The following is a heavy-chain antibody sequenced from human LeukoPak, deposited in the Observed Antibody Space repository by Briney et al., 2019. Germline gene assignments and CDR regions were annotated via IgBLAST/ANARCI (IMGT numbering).Heavy chain of an antibody. CDR1: GHSFSTDW. Sequence: RGDSLKISCKGSGHSFSTDWIAWVRQMPGKGLEWMGVIYAGDADTRYSPSFQGQVTISADKSLNTAYLQWTNLKASDTAMYYCARFRGELMDGFDFWGQGTLVTVSS. CDR3: ARFRGELMDGFDF. J-gene: IGHJ4*02. D-gene: IGHD1-7*01. CDR2: IYAGDADT. V-gene: IGHV5-51*01.